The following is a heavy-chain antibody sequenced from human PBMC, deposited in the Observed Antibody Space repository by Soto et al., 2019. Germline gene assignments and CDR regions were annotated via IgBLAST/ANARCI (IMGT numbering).Heavy chain of an antibody. Sequence: QLQLQESGPGLVRPSETLSLTCSVSGASISSSGFHWGWIRQPPGKGLECIGNVFYSGSAYYNPSLKSRVTISLDTSKNQFSLKLTSVTAADTAVYHCATAMGGDSGGYFHHWGQGILVTVSS. V-gene: IGHV4-39*01. D-gene: IGHD4-17*01. CDR2: VFYSGSA. CDR3: ATAMGGDSGGYFHH. J-gene: IGHJ1*01. CDR1: GASISSSGFH.